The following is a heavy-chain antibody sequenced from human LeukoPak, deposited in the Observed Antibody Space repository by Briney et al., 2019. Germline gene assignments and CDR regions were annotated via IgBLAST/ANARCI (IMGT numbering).Heavy chain of an antibody. V-gene: IGHV1-69*13. CDR3: GRDKSGYCSGGSCYPLFRY. CDR1: GGTFSSYA. CDR2: IIPIFGTA. D-gene: IGHD2-15*01. J-gene: IGHJ4*02. Sequence: ASVKVSCKASGGTFSSYAISWVRQAPGQGLEWMGGIIPIFGTANYAQKFQGRVTITADESTSTAYMELSSLRSEDTAVYYCGRDKSGYCSGGSCYPLFRYWGQGTLITVSS.